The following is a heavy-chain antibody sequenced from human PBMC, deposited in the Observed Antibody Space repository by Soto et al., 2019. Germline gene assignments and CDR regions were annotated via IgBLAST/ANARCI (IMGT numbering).Heavy chain of an antibody. CDR3: ARHRSSIAARPDLYYYGMDV. Sequence: GESLKISCKGSGYSFTSYWIGRVRQMPGKGLEWMGIIYPGDSDTRYSPSFQGQVTISADKSISTAYLQWSSLKASDTAMYYCARHRSSIAARPDLYYYGMDVWGQGTTVTVSS. D-gene: IGHD6-6*01. V-gene: IGHV5-51*01. J-gene: IGHJ6*02. CDR2: IYPGDSDT. CDR1: GYSFTSYW.